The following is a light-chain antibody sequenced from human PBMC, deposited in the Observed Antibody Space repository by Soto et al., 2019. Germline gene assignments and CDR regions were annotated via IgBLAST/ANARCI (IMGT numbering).Light chain of an antibody. CDR2: KAS. V-gene: IGKV1-5*03. J-gene: IGKJ1*01. Sequence: DIQMTQSPSTLSASVGDRVTITCRASQSISSWLAWYQQKPGKAPKLLIYKASSLESGVPSRYSGSGSGTAFTLTISSLQPDDFATFYCQHYNSYPWTFGQGTKVEIK. CDR3: QHYNSYPWT. CDR1: QSISSW.